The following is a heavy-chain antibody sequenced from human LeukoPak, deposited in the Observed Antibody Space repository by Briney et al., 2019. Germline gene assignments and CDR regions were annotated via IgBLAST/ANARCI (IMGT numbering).Heavy chain of an antibody. Sequence: GGSLRLSCAASGFTFSSYAMHWVRQAPGKGLEWVAVISYDGSNKYYADSVKGRFTISRDNSKNTLYLQMNSLRAEDTAVYYCARARITMVRGAFSYWGQGTLVTASS. CDR1: GFTFSSYA. CDR3: ARARITMVRGAFSY. J-gene: IGHJ4*02. V-gene: IGHV3-30*04. CDR2: ISYDGSNK. D-gene: IGHD3-10*01.